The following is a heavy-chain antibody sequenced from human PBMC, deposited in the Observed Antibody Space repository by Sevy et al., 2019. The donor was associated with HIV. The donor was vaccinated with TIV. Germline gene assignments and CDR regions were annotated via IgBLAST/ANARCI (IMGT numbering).Heavy chain of an antibody. CDR2: ISGDGSST. D-gene: IGHD1-1*01. Sequence: GGSLRLSCAASGFTFSSYWMHWVRQAPGKGLVWVSRISGDGSSTTYADSVRGRFTISRDNAKNTLYLQMNSLRAEDTAVYYCGRDGRETRDFDYWGQGTLVTVSS. CDR1: GFTFSSYW. CDR3: GRDGRETRDFDY. V-gene: IGHV3-74*01. J-gene: IGHJ4*02.